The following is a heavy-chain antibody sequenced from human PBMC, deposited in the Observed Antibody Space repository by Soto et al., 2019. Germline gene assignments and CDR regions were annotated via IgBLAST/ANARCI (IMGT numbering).Heavy chain of an antibody. CDR2: VYYSGST. Sequence: QLQLQESGPGLVKPSETLSLTCTVSGGSITSGSYYWGWLRQPPGKGLQWIGSVYYSGSTYYNPSLRSRVTISVDTSKNRCSLRLSSVTAADTAVYYCARPVGVEQQLVHDAFDLWGQGTMVAVSS. CDR1: GGSITSGSYY. V-gene: IGHV4-39*02. J-gene: IGHJ3*01. D-gene: IGHD6-13*01. CDR3: ARPVGVEQQLVHDAFDL.